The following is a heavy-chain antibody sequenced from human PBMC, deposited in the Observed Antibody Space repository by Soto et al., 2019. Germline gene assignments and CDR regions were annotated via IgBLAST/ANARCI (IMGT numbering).Heavy chain of an antibody. Sequence: GGSLRLCCVASGFTFSNYALSWVRQAPGKGLEWVSSISGSGGSTFYPDSVKGRFTISRDNSKNTLYLQMNSLRAEDTAVYYCASGVGCSGGICYHPEQIYDAFHIWGQGTMVTGSS. CDR2: ISGSGGST. D-gene: IGHD2-15*01. J-gene: IGHJ3*02. V-gene: IGHV3-23*01. CDR1: GFTFSNYA. CDR3: ASGVGCSGGICYHPEQIYDAFHI.